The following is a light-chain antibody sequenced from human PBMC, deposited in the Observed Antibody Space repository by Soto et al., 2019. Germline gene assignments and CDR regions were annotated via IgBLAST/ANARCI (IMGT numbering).Light chain of an antibody. Sequence: SSVLTQPPSVSVAPGQTASITCGGDNIGRKSVHWYQQKPGQAPVLVVYDDRDRPSGIPERFSGSNSGNTATLTISRVEAGDEADYYCHVWDSGSDHEVFGTGTKVTVL. J-gene: IGLJ1*01. CDR2: DDR. CDR1: NIGRKS. CDR3: HVWDSGSDHEV. V-gene: IGLV3-21*02.